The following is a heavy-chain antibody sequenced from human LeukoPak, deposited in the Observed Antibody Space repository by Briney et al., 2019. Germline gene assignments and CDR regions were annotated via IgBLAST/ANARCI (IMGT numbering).Heavy chain of an antibody. CDR3: ARVLWFGEANFDY. CDR1: GFTFSSYW. D-gene: IGHD3-10*01. J-gene: IGHJ4*02. CDR2: IKQDGSEK. Sequence: GGSLRLSCAASGFTFSSYWMSWVRPAPGKGLEWVANIKQDGSEKYYVDSVKGRFTISRDNAKNSLYLQMNSLRAEDTAVYYCARVLWFGEANFDYWGQGTLVTVSS. V-gene: IGHV3-7*01.